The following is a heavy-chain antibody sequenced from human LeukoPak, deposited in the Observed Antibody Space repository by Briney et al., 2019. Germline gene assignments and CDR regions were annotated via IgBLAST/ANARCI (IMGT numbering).Heavy chain of an antibody. D-gene: IGHD2-2*01. CDR1: GFTFGDYA. CDR3: AKADSKVVVPAVWVY. CDR2: IRSKAYGGTT. J-gene: IGHJ4*02. Sequence: PGGSLRLSCTASGFTFGDYAMSWFRQAPGKGLEWVGFIRSKAYGGTTEYAASVKGRFTISRDDSKSIAYLQMNSLRAEDTAVYYCAKADSKVVVPAVWVYWGQGTLVTVSS. V-gene: IGHV3-49*03.